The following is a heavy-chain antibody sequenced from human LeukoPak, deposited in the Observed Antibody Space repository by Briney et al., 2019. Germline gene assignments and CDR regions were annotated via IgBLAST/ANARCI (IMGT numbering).Heavy chain of an antibody. V-gene: IGHV4-39*07. CDR2: IYYSGST. J-gene: IGHJ4*02. CDR3: ARDRHKLVDIVAGILDY. CDR1: GGSISSSSYY. D-gene: IGHD5-12*01. Sequence: SETLSLTCTVSGGSISSSSYYWGWIRQPPGKGLEWIGSIYYSGSTYYNPSLRSRVTISVDTSKNQFSLKLSSVTAADTAVYYCARDRHKLVDIVAGILDYWGQGTLVTVSS.